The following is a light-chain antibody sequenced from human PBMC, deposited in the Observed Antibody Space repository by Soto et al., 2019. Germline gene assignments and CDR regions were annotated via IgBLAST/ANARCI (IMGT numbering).Light chain of an antibody. V-gene: IGKV2-24*01. CDR2: KIS. CDR1: QSLVHSDGNTY. J-gene: IGKJ1*01. CDR3: LQATQFPWT. Sequence: DIVVTQTPLSSPVTLGQPAAISCRSSQSLVHSDGNTYVSWLQQRPGQAPRLLLYKISNRVSGVPDRLRGSGAGTDFTLTISRVEVEDVGVYYCLQATQFPWTFGQGTKVEIK.